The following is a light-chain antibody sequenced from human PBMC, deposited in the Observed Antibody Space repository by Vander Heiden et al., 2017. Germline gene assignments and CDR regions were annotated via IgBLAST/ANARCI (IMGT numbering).Light chain of an antibody. Sequence: QSVLTQPPSVSGAPGQRVTISCTGSSSNIGAGYDVHGYQQLPGTAPKLRSYGNSTRPSGVPDRFSGSKSGTSASLAITGLQAEDEADYYCQSYDSSRSGGVFGTGTKLTVL. CDR3: QSYDSSRSGGV. V-gene: IGLV1-40*01. CDR1: SSNIGAGYD. CDR2: GNS. J-gene: IGLJ1*01.